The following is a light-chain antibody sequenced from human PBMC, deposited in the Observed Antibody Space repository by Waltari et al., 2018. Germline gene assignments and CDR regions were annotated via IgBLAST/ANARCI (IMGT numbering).Light chain of an antibody. CDR3: SSITGSSTWV. CDR1: SDDIASYNR. J-gene: IGLJ3*02. V-gene: IGLV2-18*02. CDR2: EVT. Sequence: QSALTQPPSVSGSPGHPVTLSCTGTSDDIASYNRVSWYQQPPGTAPRLIIYEVTYRPSGVPDRFSGSKSGNTASPTISGLQAQDEADYYCSSITGSSTWVFGGGTKLTVL.